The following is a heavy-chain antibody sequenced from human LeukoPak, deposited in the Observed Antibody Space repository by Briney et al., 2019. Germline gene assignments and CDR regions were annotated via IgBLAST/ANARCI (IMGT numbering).Heavy chain of an antibody. V-gene: IGHV1-8*01. Sequence: ASVKVSCKTSGYSFTIFDINWVRQAPGQGLEFVGWMNPRTGDTVYAQKFQGRVTMTRDASIGTAYMELSSLRSEDTAVYYCARGFYRITIFGLNYYYGMDVWGQGTTVTVSS. CDR2: MNPRTGDT. CDR1: GYSFTIFD. D-gene: IGHD3-3*01. J-gene: IGHJ6*02. CDR3: ARGFYRITIFGLNYYYGMDV.